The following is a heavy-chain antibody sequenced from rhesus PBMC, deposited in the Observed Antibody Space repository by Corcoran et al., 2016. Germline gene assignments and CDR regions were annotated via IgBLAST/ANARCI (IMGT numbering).Heavy chain of an antibody. J-gene: IGHJ5-1*01. Sequence: QVTLKESGPALVKPTQTLTLTCTFSGFSLNTSGMGVGWLRQPPGKALEWLALIYWDDDKRYSTSLKSRLTISKDTSKNQVVLTMTNMDPVDTATYYCARGEYNIWTGGEFDVWGPGVLVTVSS. V-gene: IGHV2-174*01. D-gene: IGHD3-3*01. CDR3: ARGEYNIWTGGEFDV. CDR2: IYWDDDK. CDR1: GFSLNTSGMG.